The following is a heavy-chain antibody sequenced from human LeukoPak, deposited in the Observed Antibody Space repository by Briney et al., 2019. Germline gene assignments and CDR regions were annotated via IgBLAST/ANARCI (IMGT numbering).Heavy chain of an antibody. D-gene: IGHD2-8*01. CDR2: INQDISRI. CDR3: ARLKDDVTKFDY. CDR1: VFIFSRYW. V-gene: IGHV3-7*01. J-gene: IGHJ4*02. Sequence: GGSLRLSCADSVFIFSRYWMAWVRQAPGKGLEGVASINQDISRIHYVDSVKGRFTISRDNAKNSLFLQMNSLRVEDTAVYFCARLKDDVTKFDYWGQGTLVTVSS.